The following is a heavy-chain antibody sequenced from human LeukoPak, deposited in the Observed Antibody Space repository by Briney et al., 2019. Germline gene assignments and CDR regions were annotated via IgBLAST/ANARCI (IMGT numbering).Heavy chain of an antibody. CDR1: GYTLTELS. CDR2: FDPEDGET. V-gene: IGHV1-24*01. Sequence: ASVTVSCKVSGYTLTELSMHWVRQAPGKGLEWMGGFDPEDGETIYAQKFQGRVTMTEDTSTDTAYMELSSLRSEDTAVYYCATSALRGYSYGYVYWGQGTLVTVSS. CDR3: ATSALRGYSYGYVY. D-gene: IGHD5-18*01. J-gene: IGHJ4*02.